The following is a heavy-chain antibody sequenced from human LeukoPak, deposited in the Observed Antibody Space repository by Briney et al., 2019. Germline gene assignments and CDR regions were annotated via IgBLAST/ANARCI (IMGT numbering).Heavy chain of an antibody. J-gene: IGHJ2*01. CDR1: GGSISSYY. CDR3: ARDPRDGYNVHWYFDL. Sequence: PSETLSLTCTVSGGSISSYYWSWIRQPAGKGLEWIGRIYTSGSTNYNPSLKSRVTISVDTSKNQFSLKLSSVTAADTAVYYCARDPRDGYNVHWYFDLWGRGTLVTVSS. D-gene: IGHD5-24*01. V-gene: IGHV4-4*07. CDR2: IYTSGST.